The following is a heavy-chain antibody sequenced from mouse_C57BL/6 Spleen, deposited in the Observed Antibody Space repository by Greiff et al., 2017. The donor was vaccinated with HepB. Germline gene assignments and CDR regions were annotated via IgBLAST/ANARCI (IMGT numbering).Heavy chain of an antibody. CDR2: IRSKSNNYAT. CDR1: GFSFNTYA. Sequence: EVQLQQSGGGLVQPKGSLKLSCAASGFSFNTYAMNWVRQAPGKGLEWVARIRSKSNNYATYYADSVKDRFTISRDDSESMLYLQMNNLKTEDTAMYYCVRAFYYGYDGEAMDYWGQGTSVTVSS. V-gene: IGHV10-1*01. J-gene: IGHJ4*01. CDR3: VRAFYYGYDGEAMDY. D-gene: IGHD2-2*01.